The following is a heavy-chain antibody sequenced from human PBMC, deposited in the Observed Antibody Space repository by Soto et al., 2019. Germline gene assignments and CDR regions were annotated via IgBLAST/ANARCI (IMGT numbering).Heavy chain of an antibody. Sequence: PGGSLRLSCAASGLTFSCCGFHWVRQAPGKGLEWVAVIWSNGINTYYTDSVKGRFSFSRDNSKNTLYLQMNSLRAEDSAVYYCVRERAPFDAFDIWGQGTMVTVSS. CDR1: GLTFSCCG. CDR3: VRERAPFDAFDI. V-gene: IGHV3-33*01. CDR2: IWSNGINT. J-gene: IGHJ3*02. D-gene: IGHD1-26*01.